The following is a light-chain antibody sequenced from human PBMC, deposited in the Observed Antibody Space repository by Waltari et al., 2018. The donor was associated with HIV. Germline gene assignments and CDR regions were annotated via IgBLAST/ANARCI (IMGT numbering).Light chain of an antibody. CDR2: DVS. CDR1: SSDIDGYNY. CDR3: SSYTSSSTKV. Sequence: QSALTQPASVSGSPGQSITISCTGTSSDIDGYNYVSWYQQHPGKAPKLMIYDVSNRPSGLSNRFSGSKSGNTASLTISGLRAEDEADYYCSSYTSSSTKVFGGGTKLTVL. J-gene: IGLJ2*01. V-gene: IGLV2-14*03.